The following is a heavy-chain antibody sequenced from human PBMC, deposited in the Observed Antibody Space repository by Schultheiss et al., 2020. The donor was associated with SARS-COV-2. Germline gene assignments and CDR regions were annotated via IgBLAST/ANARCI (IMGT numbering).Heavy chain of an antibody. CDR3: ARGGLRYLAWP. CDR1: GFTFSSYE. CDR2: ISSSGSTI. J-gene: IGHJ5*02. D-gene: IGHD3-3*01. Sequence: GGSLRLSCAASGFTFSSYEMNWVRQAPGKGLEWVSYISSSGSTIYYADSVKGRFTISRDNAKNSLYMQMNSLRAEDTAVYYCARGGLRYLAWPWGQGILVTVSS. V-gene: IGHV3-48*03.